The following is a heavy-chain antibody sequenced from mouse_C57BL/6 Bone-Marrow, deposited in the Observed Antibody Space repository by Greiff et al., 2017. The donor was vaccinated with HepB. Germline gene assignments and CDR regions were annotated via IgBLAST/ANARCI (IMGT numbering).Heavy chain of an antibody. V-gene: IGHV1-55*01. Sequence: QVQLQQPGAELVKPGASVKMSCKASGYTFTSYWITWVKQRPGQGLEWIGDIYPGSGSTNYNEKFKSKATLTVDTSSSTAYMQLSSLTSEDSAVYYCARESLGNSRTPYWGQGTLVTVSA. J-gene: IGHJ3*01. CDR2: IYPGSGST. CDR3: ARESLGNSRTPY. D-gene: IGHD5-1*01. CDR1: GYTFTSYW.